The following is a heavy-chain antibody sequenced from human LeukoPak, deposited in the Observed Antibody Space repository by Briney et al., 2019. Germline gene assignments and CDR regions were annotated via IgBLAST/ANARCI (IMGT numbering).Heavy chain of an antibody. D-gene: IGHD1-26*01. CDR1: GGSISSGGYS. CDR3: ARGRGGGSYFTPLFDY. Sequence: SETLSLTCAVSGGSISSGGYSWSWIRQPPGKGLEWIGYIYHSGSTNYNPSLKSRVTISVDTSKNQFSLKLSSVTAADTAVYYCARGRGGGSYFTPLFDYWGQGTLVTVSS. CDR2: IYHSGST. V-gene: IGHV4-30-2*01. J-gene: IGHJ4*02.